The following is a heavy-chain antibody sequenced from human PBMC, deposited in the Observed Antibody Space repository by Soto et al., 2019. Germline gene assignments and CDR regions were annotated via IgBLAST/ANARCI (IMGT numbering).Heavy chain of an antibody. CDR3: ARERSSGWYVDY. CDR2: MNPNSGNT. V-gene: IGHV1-8*01. CDR1: GYTFTSYD. J-gene: IGHJ4*02. Sequence: QVQLVQSGAEVKKPGASVKVSCKASGYTFTSYDINWERQATGQGLEWMGWMNPNSGNTGYAQKFQGRVTMTRNPSISTAYMELSSLRSEDTAVYYCARERSSGWYVDYWGQGTLVTVSS. D-gene: IGHD6-19*01.